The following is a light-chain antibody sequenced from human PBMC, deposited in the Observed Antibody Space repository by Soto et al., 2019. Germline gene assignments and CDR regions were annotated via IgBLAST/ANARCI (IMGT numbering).Light chain of an antibody. Sequence: DIKMTQSASTLSASVGDTVTVTWRASQSVSGWLAWYQQKPGEAPKLLIYDASALPRGVPSRFSGSGSGTKFTLTIASLQPDDFATYYCQQYETFSGTFGPGTKVDIK. J-gene: IGKJ1*01. CDR1: QSVSGW. V-gene: IGKV1-5*01. CDR2: DAS. CDR3: QQYETFSGT.